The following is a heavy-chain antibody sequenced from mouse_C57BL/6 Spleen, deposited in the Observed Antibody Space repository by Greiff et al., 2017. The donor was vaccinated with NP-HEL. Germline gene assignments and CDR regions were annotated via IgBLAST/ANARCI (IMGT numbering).Heavy chain of an antibody. CDR1: GYTFTDYN. CDR3: ARSRGLYYGNSFAY. CDR2: INPNNGGT. D-gene: IGHD2-1*01. J-gene: IGHJ3*01. V-gene: IGHV1-18*01. Sequence: EVQLQQSGPELVKPGASVKIPCKASGYTFTDYNMDWVKQSHGKSLEWIGDINPNNGGTIYNQKFKGKATLTVDKSSSTAYMELRSLTSEDTAVYYCARSRGLYYGNSFAYWGQGTLVTVSA.